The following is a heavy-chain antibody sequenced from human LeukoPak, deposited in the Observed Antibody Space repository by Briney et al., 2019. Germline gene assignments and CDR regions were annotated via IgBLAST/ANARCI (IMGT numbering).Heavy chain of an antibody. Sequence: GGSLRLSCAASGFTFSSYWMSWVRQAPGKGLEWVANIKEDGGERHYVDSVKGRFTISRDNAKNSLYLQMNSLRAEDTAVYFCAKLRSSSSYAALDYWGQGILVTVSS. D-gene: IGHD2-2*01. CDR1: GFTFSSYW. CDR3: AKLRSSSSYAALDY. V-gene: IGHV3-7*05. J-gene: IGHJ4*02. CDR2: IKEDGGER.